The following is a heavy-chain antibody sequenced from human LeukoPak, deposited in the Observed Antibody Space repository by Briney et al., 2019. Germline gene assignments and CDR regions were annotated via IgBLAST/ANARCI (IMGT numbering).Heavy chain of an antibody. J-gene: IGHJ4*02. CDR1: GGTFSSYA. D-gene: IGHD6-19*01. CDR2: IIPILGIA. V-gene: IGHV1-69*04. CDR3: ARELAIAVAGFDY. Sequence: SVKVSCKASGGTFSSYAISWVRQAPGQGLEWMGRIIPILGIANYAQKFQGRVTITADKSTSTAYMELSSLRSEDTAVYHCARELAIAVAGFDYWGQGTLVTVSS.